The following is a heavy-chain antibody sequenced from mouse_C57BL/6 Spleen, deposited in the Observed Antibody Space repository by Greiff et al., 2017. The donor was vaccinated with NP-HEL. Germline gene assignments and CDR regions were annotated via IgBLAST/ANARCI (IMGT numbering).Heavy chain of an antibody. J-gene: IGHJ2*01. V-gene: IGHV1-26*01. D-gene: IGHD3-2*02. CDR2: INPNNGGT. Sequence: EVQLQQSGPELVKPGASVKISCKASGYTFTDYYMNWVKQSHGKSLEWIGDINPNNGGTSYNQKFKGKATLTVDKSSSTAYMELRSLTSEDSAVYYCAREGIAQVRNFDYWGQGTTLTVSS. CDR1: GYTFTDYY. CDR3: AREGIAQVRNFDY.